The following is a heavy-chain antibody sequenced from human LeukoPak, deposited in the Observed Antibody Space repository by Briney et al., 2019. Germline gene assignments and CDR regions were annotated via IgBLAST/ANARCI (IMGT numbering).Heavy chain of an antibody. V-gene: IGHV3-9*01. CDR1: GFTFDDYA. CDR3: AKGPPGIAAAGTARSYFDY. J-gene: IGHJ4*02. D-gene: IGHD6-13*01. CDR2: ISWNSGSI. Sequence: GRSLRLSCVASGFTFDDYAMPWVRQAPGKGLVWVSGISWNSGSIGYADSVKGRFTISRDNAKNSLYLQMNSLRAEDTALYYCAKGPPGIAAAGTARSYFDYWGQGTLVTVSS.